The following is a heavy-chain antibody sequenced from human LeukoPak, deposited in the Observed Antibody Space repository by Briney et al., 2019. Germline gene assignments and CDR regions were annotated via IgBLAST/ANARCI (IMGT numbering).Heavy chain of an antibody. J-gene: IGHJ4*02. CDR3: ARDLSGSLYFDY. D-gene: IGHD3-10*01. V-gene: IGHV4-59*12. Sequence: SETLSLTCTVSGGSINSYYWSWIRQPPGKGLEWIGYIYYSGSTDYNPSLKSRVTISVDTSKNQFSLKLSSVTAADTAVYFCARDLSGSLYFDYWGQGVLVTVSS. CDR1: GGSINSYY. CDR2: IYYSGST.